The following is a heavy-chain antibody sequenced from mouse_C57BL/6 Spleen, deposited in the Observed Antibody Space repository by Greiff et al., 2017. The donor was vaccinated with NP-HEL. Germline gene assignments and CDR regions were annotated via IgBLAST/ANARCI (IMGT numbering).Heavy chain of an antibody. Sequence: EVQLQESGPELVKPGASVKIPCKASGYTFTDYNMDWVKQSPGKSLEWIGDINPNNGGTNYNQKFKGKATLTVDKSSSTAYMELRSLTSEDTAVYYCARRGMTGYAMDYWGQGTSVTVSS. V-gene: IGHV1-18*01. CDR1: GYTFTDYN. CDR2: INPNNGGT. D-gene: IGHD2-14*01. CDR3: ARRGMTGYAMDY. J-gene: IGHJ4*01.